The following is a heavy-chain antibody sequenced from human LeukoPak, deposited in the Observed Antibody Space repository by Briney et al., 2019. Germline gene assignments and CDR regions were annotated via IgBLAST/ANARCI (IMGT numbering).Heavy chain of an antibody. CDR3: ARLSPYYYASSGYLDAFDI. CDR2: IYYSGST. Sequence: SETLSLTCTVSGGSISRYYWSWIRQPPGKGLEWIGYIYYSGSTHYNPSLKSRVTISVDTSENQFSLKLSSVTAADTAVYYCARLSPYYYASSGYLDAFDIWGQGTMVTVSS. D-gene: IGHD3-22*01. J-gene: IGHJ3*02. V-gene: IGHV4-59*01. CDR1: GGSISRYY.